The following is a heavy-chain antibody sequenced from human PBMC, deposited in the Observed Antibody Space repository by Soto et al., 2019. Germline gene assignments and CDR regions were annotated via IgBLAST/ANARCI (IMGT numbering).Heavy chain of an antibody. D-gene: IGHD3-3*01. CDR1: GGSISSSNYY. Sequence: QLQLQESGPGLVKPSETLSLTCTVSGGSISSSNYYWGWIRQPPGKGLEWIGSISYSGTSHYNSPLRSRVTIPVDTAKNQFSLKLSSVTAADTAVYYCARHAYDFWSYYTNWGQGSLVTVSS. V-gene: IGHV4-39*01. CDR2: ISYSGTS. CDR3: ARHAYDFWSYYTN. J-gene: IGHJ4*02.